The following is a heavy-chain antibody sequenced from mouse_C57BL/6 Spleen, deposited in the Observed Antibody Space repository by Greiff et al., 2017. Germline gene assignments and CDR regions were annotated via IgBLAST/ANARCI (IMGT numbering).Heavy chain of an antibody. CDR3: ARQYSNYDSMDY. V-gene: IGHV5-9*01. Sequence: EVQRVESGGGLVKPGGSLKLSCAASGFTFSSYTMSWVRQTSEKRLEWVATISGGGGNTYYPDSVKGRFTISRDKATNTLYLQMSSLRSDDTALYYCARQYSNYDSMDYWGQGTSVTVSS. CDR1: GFTFSSYT. J-gene: IGHJ4*01. D-gene: IGHD2-5*01. CDR2: ISGGGGNT.